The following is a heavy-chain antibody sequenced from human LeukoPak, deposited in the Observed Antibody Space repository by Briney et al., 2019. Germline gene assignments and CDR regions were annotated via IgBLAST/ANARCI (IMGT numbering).Heavy chain of an antibody. Sequence: GGSLRLSCAASGFIFDSYATSWVRQAPGKGLEWVSAISGSTRNIYYADSVKGRFTISRDNSKNTLYLQMNSLRVEDTAVYYCARDHAPGIWGQGTMVSVSS. CDR3: ARDHAPGI. V-gene: IGHV3-23*01. D-gene: IGHD7-27*01. J-gene: IGHJ3*02. CDR2: ISGSTRNI. CDR1: GFIFDSYA.